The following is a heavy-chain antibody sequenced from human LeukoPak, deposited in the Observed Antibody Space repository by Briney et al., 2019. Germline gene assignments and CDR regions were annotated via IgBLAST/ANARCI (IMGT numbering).Heavy chain of an antibody. D-gene: IGHD6-13*01. V-gene: IGHV4-39*07. Sequence: SETLSLTCTVSGGSISSSSYYWGWIRQPPGKGLEWIGSIYYSGSTYYNPSLKSRVTISVDTSKNQFSLKLSSVTAADTAVYYCARDTFFGGSAAGKGGFDPWGQGTLVTVSS. J-gene: IGHJ5*02. CDR1: GGSISSSSYY. CDR3: ARDTFFGGSAAGKGGFDP. CDR2: IYYSGST.